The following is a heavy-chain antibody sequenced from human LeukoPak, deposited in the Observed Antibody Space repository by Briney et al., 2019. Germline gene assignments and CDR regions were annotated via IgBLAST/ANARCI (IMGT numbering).Heavy chain of an antibody. Sequence: PGGSLRLSCAASGFTFSSYTMNWVRQAPGKGLEWVSFISSSSSNIYYADSVKGRFTISRDNAKNSLYLQMNSLRAEDTAVYYCAREGRSFFFEYWGQGILVTVST. V-gene: IGHV3-21*01. CDR3: AREGRSFFFEY. CDR2: ISSSSSNI. J-gene: IGHJ4*02. D-gene: IGHD1-26*01. CDR1: GFTFSSYT.